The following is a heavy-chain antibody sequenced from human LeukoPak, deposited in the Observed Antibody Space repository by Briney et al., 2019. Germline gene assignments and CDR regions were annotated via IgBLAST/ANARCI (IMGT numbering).Heavy chain of an antibody. CDR2: IYYSGST. Sequence: SETLSLTCTVSGGSVSSGSYYWSWIRQPPGKGLEWIGYIYYSGSTNYNPSLKSRVTISVDTSKNQFSLKLSSVTAADTAVYYCARYYYDSSGYYVTAFDYWGQGTLVTVSS. CDR3: ARYYYDSSGYYVTAFDY. V-gene: IGHV4-61*01. CDR1: GGSVSSGSYY. D-gene: IGHD3-22*01. J-gene: IGHJ4*02.